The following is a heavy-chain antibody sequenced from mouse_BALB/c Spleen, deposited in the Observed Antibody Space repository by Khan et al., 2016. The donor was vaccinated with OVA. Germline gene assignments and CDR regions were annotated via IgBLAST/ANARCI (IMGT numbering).Heavy chain of an antibody. V-gene: IGHV1S136*01. CDR2: IYPFNDDT. D-gene: IGHD1-1*01. Sequence: EVQLQQSGPELVKPGASVKMSCKAAGYTFTSYVMHWVKQKPGLGLEWIGYIYPFNDDTKYNEKFIGKATLTSDKSSSTAYMELSSLTSEDSAVSYCAPVGTYYVSFAYWGQGTLVTVSA. CDR3: APVGTYYVSFAY. J-gene: IGHJ3*01. CDR1: GYTFTSYV.